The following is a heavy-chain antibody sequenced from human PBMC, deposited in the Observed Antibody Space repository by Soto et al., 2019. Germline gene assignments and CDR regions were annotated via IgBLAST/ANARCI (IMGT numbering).Heavy chain of an antibody. D-gene: IGHD6-19*01. J-gene: IGHJ4*02. Sequence: TLSLTCAVSGYSISSGYYCGWIRQPPGEGLEWIGSIYHSGNTYYNPSLKSRVTISVDTSKNHFSLKLSSVTAADTAVYYCARARIVVAGTIVDYWGQGTLVTVSS. V-gene: IGHV4-38-2*01. CDR3: ARARIVVAGTIVDY. CDR1: GYSISSGYY. CDR2: IYHSGNT.